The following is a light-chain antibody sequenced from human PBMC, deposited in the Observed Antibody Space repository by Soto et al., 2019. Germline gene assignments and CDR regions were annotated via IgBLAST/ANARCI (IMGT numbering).Light chain of an antibody. V-gene: IGKV1-39*01. CDR1: QTISSW. Sequence: DIQMTQSPSTLSGSVGDRVTITCRASQTISSWLAWYQQKPGKAPKLLIYAASNLQSGVPSRFSGSGAATEFTLTISSLQSEDCATYFCQQSYSNPLTFGGGTKVDI. CDR2: AAS. J-gene: IGKJ4*01. CDR3: QQSYSNPLT.